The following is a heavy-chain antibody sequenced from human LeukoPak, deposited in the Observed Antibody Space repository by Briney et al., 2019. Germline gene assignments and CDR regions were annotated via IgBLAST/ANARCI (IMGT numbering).Heavy chain of an antibody. D-gene: IGHD4-17*01. J-gene: IGHJ4*02. CDR2: ISAYNGNT. Sequence: GASVKVSCKASGYTFTNYGISWVRQAPGQGLEWMGWISAYNGNTSYAQKFQGRVTMTTDTSTSTAYMELRSLRSDDTAVYYCARDRDYGDYNTQDLFVYWGQGTLVTVSS. V-gene: IGHV1-18*01. CDR1: GYTFTNYG. CDR3: ARDRDYGDYNTQDLFVY.